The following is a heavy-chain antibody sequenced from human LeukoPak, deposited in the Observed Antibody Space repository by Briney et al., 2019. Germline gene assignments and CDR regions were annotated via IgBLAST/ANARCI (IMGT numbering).Heavy chain of an antibody. D-gene: IGHD3-22*01. J-gene: IGHJ6*03. Sequence: PGGSLRLSCAASGFTFSSYGMHWVRQAPGKGLEWVAAISYDGSNKYYADSVKGRFTISRDNSKNTLYLQMNSLRAEDTAVYYCARGRLFYYDSSGYYYGYYYYYMDVWGKGTTVTVSS. V-gene: IGHV3-30*03. CDR3: ARGRLFYYDSSGYYYGYYYYYMDV. CDR1: GFTFSSYG. CDR2: ISYDGSNK.